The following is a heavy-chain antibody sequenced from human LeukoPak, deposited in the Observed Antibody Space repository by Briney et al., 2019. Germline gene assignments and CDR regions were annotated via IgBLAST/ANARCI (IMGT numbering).Heavy chain of an antibody. V-gene: IGHV3-23*01. Sequence: GGSVRLSCAASGFTFSSYAMSWVRQAPGKGLEWVSAISGSGGSTYYADSVKGRFTISRDNSKNTLYLQMNSLRAEDTAVYYCAKDPAGITIFGVVSHYFDYWGQGTLVTVSS. CDR3: AKDPAGITIFGVVSHYFDY. CDR1: GFTFSSYA. J-gene: IGHJ4*02. CDR2: ISGSGGST. D-gene: IGHD3-3*01.